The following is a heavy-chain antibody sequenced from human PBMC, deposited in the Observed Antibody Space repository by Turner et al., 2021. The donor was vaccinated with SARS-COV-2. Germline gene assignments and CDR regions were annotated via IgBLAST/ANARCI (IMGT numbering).Heavy chain of an antibody. V-gene: IGHV3-23*01. CDR2: ISGKTYST. CDR1: GFPFNTYA. Sequence: EVQLLESGGGLVQPGGSLRPYCAASGFPFNTYAMTWVRQAPGKGLQWVSTISGKTYSTYYADSVKGRFTISRDNFKNTLYLQMNSLRAEDTAVYYCANVRRDGPFDAFDIWGQGTMVTVSS. D-gene: IGHD3-10*02. CDR3: ANVRRDGPFDAFDI. J-gene: IGHJ3*02.